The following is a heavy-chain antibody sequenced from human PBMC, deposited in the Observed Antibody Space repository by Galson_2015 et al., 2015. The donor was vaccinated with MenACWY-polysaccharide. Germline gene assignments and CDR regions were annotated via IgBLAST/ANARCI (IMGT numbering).Heavy chain of an antibody. CDR2: IWNDGSQK. V-gene: IGHV3-33*01. Sequence: SLRLSCAASGVTFSSYGMHWVRQAPGKGLEWVALIWNDGSQKYYADSVKGRFTISRHNSKVTLYLEMNSLRVEDTAVYYCARDVGDRGYYDWGQGTLVTVSS. CDR3: ARDVGDRGYYD. J-gene: IGHJ4*02. CDR1: GVTFSSYG. D-gene: IGHD3-22*01.